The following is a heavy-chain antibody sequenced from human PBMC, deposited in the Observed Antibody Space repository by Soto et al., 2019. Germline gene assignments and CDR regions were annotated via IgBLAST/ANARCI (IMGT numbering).Heavy chain of an antibody. CDR1: GYSFTGYW. J-gene: IGHJ6*02. CDR3: ARSLKQQLVPNYYYYGMDV. D-gene: IGHD6-13*01. V-gene: IGHV5-51*01. Sequence: PGESLKISCQGSGYSFTGYWIGWVRQMPGKGLEWMGIIYPGDSDTRYSPSFQGQVTISADKSISTAYLQWSSLKASDTAMYYCARSLKQQLVPNYYYYGMDVWGQGTTVTVSS. CDR2: IYPGDSDT.